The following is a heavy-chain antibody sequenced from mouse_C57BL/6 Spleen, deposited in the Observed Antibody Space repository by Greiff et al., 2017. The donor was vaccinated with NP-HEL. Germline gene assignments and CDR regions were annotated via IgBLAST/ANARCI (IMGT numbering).Heavy chain of an antibody. CDR3: ARVDYEFPYYFDY. V-gene: IGHV2-9-1*01. CDR2: IWTGGGT. Sequence: QVQLQQSGPGLVAPSQSLSITCTVSGFSLTSYAISWVRQPPGKGLEWLGVIWTGGGTNYNSALKSRLSISKDNSKSQVFLKMNSLQTDDTARYYCARVDYEFPYYFDYWGQGTTLTVSS. CDR1: GFSLTSYA. D-gene: IGHD2-4*01. J-gene: IGHJ2*01.